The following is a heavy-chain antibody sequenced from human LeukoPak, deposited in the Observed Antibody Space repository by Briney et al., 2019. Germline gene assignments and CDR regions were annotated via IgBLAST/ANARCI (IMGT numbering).Heavy chain of an antibody. D-gene: IGHD3-10*01. CDR1: GYTFTNYA. CDR2: INTNTGNP. V-gene: IGHV7-4-1*02. J-gene: IGHJ5*02. Sequence: ASVKVSCKASGYTFTNYAMNWVRQAPGQGLEWMGWINTNTGNPTYAQGFTGRFVFSLDTSVSTAYLQISSLKAEDTAVYYCARGPYGSGSYLRGWVSWFDPWGQGTLVTVSS. CDR3: ARGPYGSGSYLRGWVSWFDP.